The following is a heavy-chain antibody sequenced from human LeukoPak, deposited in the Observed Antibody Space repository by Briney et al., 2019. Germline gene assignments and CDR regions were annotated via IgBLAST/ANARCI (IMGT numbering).Heavy chain of an antibody. D-gene: IGHD4-17*01. CDR1: GFTFSSYS. J-gene: IGHJ4*02. Sequence: PGGSLRLSCAASGFTFSSYSMNWDRQAPGKGLEWVSGINWNGGSTGYADSVEGRFTISRDNAKNSQYPQMNSLRVEDTALYYCARAQTYGDSRLLLDYWGQGTLVTVSS. CDR3: ARAQTYGDSRLLLDY. V-gene: IGHV3-20*04. CDR2: INWNGGST.